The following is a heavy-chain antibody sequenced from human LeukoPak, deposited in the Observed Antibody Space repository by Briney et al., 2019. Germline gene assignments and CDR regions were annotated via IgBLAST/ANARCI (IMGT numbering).Heavy chain of an antibody. V-gene: IGHV1-69*04. Sequence: GASVKVSCKASGGTFSNYGISWVRQAPGQGLEWMGRITPILDIANYAQRFQGRVTITADKSTTTAYMELYSLRSEDTAVYYCARVPPFYDRSGYYPQPLDYWGQGTLVTVSS. CDR2: ITPILDIA. CDR1: GGTFSNYG. J-gene: IGHJ4*02. CDR3: ARVPPFYDRSGYYPQPLDY. D-gene: IGHD3-22*01.